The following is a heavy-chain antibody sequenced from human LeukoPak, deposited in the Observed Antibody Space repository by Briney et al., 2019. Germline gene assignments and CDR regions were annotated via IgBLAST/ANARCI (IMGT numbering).Heavy chain of an antibody. CDR2: IYTSGST. D-gene: IGHD2-21*02. J-gene: IGHJ4*02. CDR3: ASNTATVFDY. V-gene: IGHV4-61*02. Sequence: SETLSLTCTVSGGSISSSSYYWSWIRQPAGKGLEWIGRIYTSGSTNYNPSLKSRVTISLEMSKHQFSLNLTSVTAADTAVYYCASNTATVFDYWGQGALVTVSS. CDR1: GGSISSSSYY.